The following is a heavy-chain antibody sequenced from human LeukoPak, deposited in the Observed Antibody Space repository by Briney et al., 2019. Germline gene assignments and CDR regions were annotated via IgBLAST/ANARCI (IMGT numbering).Heavy chain of an antibody. CDR3: TKDGAAAYAFDI. Sequence: GVSLRLSCAASGFTFDDYAMHWVRQAPGMGLEWVSGISWNSGSIGYADSVKGRFTISRDNAKNSLYLQMNSLRAEDTALYYCTKDGAAAYAFDIWGQGTMVTVSS. CDR2: ISWNSGSI. CDR1: GFTFDDYA. J-gene: IGHJ3*02. D-gene: IGHD6-13*01. V-gene: IGHV3-9*01.